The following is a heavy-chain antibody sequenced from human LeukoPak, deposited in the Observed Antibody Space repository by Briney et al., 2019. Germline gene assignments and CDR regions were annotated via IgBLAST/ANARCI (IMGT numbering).Heavy chain of an antibody. V-gene: IGHV4-4*02. Sequence: SGTLSLTCAVSGGSISSSNWWSWVRQPPGKGLEWIGEIYHSGSTNYNPSLKSRVTISVDKSKNQFSLKLSSVTAADTAVYYCARELQLGHTGWYFDLWGRGTLVTVSS. CDR3: ARELQLGHTGWYFDL. CDR2: IYHSGST. D-gene: IGHD1/OR15-1a*01. CDR1: GGSISSSNW. J-gene: IGHJ2*01.